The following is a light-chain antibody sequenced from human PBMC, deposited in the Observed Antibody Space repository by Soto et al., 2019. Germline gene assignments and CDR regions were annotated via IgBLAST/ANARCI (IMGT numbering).Light chain of an antibody. Sequence: IVLTQYPVTLSLSPGERATLSCRASQNISRYLIWYQQKPGQAPRLLMYDVSNRATGIPARFSGSVSGTDGTLTISSLETEDSATYYCQQYDNLTQTFGQGTKVDIK. CDR1: QNISRY. CDR3: QQYDNLTQT. V-gene: IGKV3-11*01. CDR2: DVS. J-gene: IGKJ1*01.